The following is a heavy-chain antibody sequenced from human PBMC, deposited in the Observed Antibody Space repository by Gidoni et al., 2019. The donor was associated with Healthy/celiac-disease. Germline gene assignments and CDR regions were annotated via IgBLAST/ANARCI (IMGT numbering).Heavy chain of an antibody. CDR3: ARSGYYDSSGYYRLDY. V-gene: IGHV1-69*01. CDR1: GGTFSSSA. CDR2: IIPIFGTA. D-gene: IGHD3-22*01. Sequence: QVQMVQYGAEVQKPGSSVKVSCKASGGTFSSSAISWVRQAPGQGLEWMGGIIPIFGTANYAQKFQGRVTITADESTSTAYMALSSLRSEDTAVYYCARSGYYDSSGYYRLDYWGQGTLVTVSS. J-gene: IGHJ4*02.